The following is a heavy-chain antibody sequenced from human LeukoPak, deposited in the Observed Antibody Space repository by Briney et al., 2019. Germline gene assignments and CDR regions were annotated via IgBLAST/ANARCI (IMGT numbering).Heavy chain of an antibody. CDR1: GYTFTSYG. Sequence: ASVKVSCKASGYTFTSYGISWVRQAPGQGLEWMGWISAYNGNTNYAQKLQGRVTMTTDTSTGTAYMELRSLRSDDTAVYYCARLVIHYYYMDVWGKGTTVTISS. D-gene: IGHD3-9*01. CDR3: ARLVIHYYYMDV. V-gene: IGHV1-18*01. J-gene: IGHJ6*03. CDR2: ISAYNGNT.